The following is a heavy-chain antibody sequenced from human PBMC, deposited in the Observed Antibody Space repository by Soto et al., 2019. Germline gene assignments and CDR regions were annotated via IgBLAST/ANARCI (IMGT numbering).Heavy chain of an antibody. V-gene: IGHV3-9*01. J-gene: IGHJ4*02. CDR2: ISWNSGNI. Sequence: GGSLRLSCAASGFTFDDFAMHWVRQAPGKGLEWVSGISWNSGNIGYADSVKGRFTISRDNAKNSLYLQMNSPRAEDTALYYCAKDVRNDQLGPFDYWGQGALVTVSS. CDR1: GFTFDDFA. CDR3: AKDVRNDQLGPFDY. D-gene: IGHD1-1*01.